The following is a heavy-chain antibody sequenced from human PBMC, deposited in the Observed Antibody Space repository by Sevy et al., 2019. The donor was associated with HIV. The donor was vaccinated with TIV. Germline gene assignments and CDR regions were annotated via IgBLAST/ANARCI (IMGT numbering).Heavy chain of an antibody. CDR3: AREDSNGVCYSH. V-gene: IGHV3-21*01. Sequence: GSLRLSCAASGITFTIYTMNWVRQAPGKGLEWVSSISSSSSYIYYADSVKGRFTISRDNAKSSLYLQMNSLRAEDTAVYYCAREDSNGVCYSHWGQGTLVTVSS. CDR1: GITFTIYT. D-gene: IGHD2-8*01. CDR2: ISSSSSYI. J-gene: IGHJ4*02.